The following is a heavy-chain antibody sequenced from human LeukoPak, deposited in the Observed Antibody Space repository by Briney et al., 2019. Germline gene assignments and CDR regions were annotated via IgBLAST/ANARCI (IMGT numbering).Heavy chain of an antibody. CDR3: ARDDYGDYDFDY. V-gene: IGHV3-48*01. CDR1: GFTLSRYS. J-gene: IGHJ4*02. CDR2: ISSSSTTI. Sequence: PGGSLRLSCAASGFTLSRYSMNWVRQAPGKGLEWVSFISSSSTTIFYADSVKGRFTISRDNAKNSLFLQMNSLRAEDTAVYYCARDDYGDYDFDYWGQGTLVAVSS. D-gene: IGHD4-17*01.